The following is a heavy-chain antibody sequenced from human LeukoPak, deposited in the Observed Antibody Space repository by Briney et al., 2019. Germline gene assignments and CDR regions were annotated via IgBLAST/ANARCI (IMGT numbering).Heavy chain of an antibody. Sequence: GGSLRLSCAASGFTFSNYWMSWVRQAPGKGLEWVANIKQDGSEKDYVDSVKGRFTISRDNAKNSLYLQMNSLRVEDTAVYYCAKTIYGDYQGEVDYWGQGTLVTVSS. CDR3: AKTIYGDYQGEVDY. V-gene: IGHV3-7*01. J-gene: IGHJ4*02. D-gene: IGHD4-17*01. CDR2: IKQDGSEK. CDR1: GFTFSNYW.